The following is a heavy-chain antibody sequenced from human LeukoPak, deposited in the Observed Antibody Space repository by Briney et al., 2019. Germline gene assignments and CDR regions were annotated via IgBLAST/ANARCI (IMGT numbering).Heavy chain of an antibody. CDR2: ISHTGIT. Sequence: PSETLSLTSTVSGGSIGSYYWSWSRQPPGKGLEWIGEISHTGITNYNPPLKNRVTVSVDRSKNPFCLSLNSVTAADRAFYYCVGHIVVEIWGQGTLVTVSP. D-gene: IGHD2-2*01. CDR3: VGHIVVEI. V-gene: IGHV4-34*01. CDR1: GGSIGSYY. J-gene: IGHJ4*02.